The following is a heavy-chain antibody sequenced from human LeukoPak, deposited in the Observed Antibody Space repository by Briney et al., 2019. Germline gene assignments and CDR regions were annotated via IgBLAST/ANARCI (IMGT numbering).Heavy chain of an antibody. CDR1: GFTVSSNY. D-gene: IGHD6-13*01. CDR3: ARGGYSSSWYYFDY. CDR2: IYSGGST. J-gene: IGHJ4*02. V-gene: IGHV3-53*01. Sequence: GGSLRLSCAASGFTVSSNYMSWVRQAPGKGLEWVSVIYSGGSTYYADSVKGRFTISRDNSKNTLCLQMNSLRAEDTAVYYCARGGYSSSWYYFDYWGQGTLVTVSS.